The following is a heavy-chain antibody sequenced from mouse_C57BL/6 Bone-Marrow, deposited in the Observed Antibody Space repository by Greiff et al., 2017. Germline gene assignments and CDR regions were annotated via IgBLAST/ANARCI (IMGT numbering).Heavy chain of an antibody. J-gene: IGHJ4*01. D-gene: IGHD2-2*01. CDR2: IWSGGST. CDR3: AKDGYDSYAMDY. CDR1: GFSLTSYG. Sequence: QVQLKQSGPGLVQPSQSLSITCTVSGFSLTSYGVHWVRQPPGKGLEWLGVIWSGGSTDYNAAFISRLSISKDNSKGQVFFNMNSLQAADTAINYWAKDGYDSYAMDYWGQGNSVTVSS. V-gene: IGHV2-4*01.